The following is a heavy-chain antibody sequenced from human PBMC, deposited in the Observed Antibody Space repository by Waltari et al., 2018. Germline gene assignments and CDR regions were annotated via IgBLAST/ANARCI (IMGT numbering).Heavy chain of an antibody. D-gene: IGHD5-12*01. V-gene: IGHV1-69*10. CDR1: GGTFSSYA. J-gene: IGHJ3*02. Sequence: QVQLVQSGAEVKKPGSSVKVSCKASGGTFSSYAISWVRQAPGQGLGVMGGLIPILGISNYAHKFQGRVTITADKSTSTAYMELRSLRSEDTAVYYCARDLSGRSGYEGGAFDIWGQGTMVTVSS. CDR3: ARDLSGRSGYEGGAFDI. CDR2: LIPILGIS.